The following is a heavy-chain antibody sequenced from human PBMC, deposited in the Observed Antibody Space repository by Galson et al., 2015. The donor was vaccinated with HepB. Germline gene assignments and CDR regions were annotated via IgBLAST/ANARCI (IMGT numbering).Heavy chain of an antibody. J-gene: IGHJ4*02. V-gene: IGHV3-23*01. CDR3: AKSAIRIAMVRGVNPSDQ. Sequence: SLRLSCAVSGFSFSSYALSWVRQAPGKGLEWVSSTSGSGGSTYYADSVKGRFTMYRDNSKNTLYLQMKSLRVEDTAVYYCAKSAIRIAMVRGVNPSDQWGQGTLVTVSS. CDR2: TSGSGGST. D-gene: IGHD3-10*01. CDR1: GFSFSSYA.